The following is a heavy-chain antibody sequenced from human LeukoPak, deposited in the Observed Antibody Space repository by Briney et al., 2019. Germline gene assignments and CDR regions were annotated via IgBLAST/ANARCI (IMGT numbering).Heavy chain of an antibody. D-gene: IGHD3-16*02. V-gene: IGHV3-30-3*01. Sequence: GGSLRLSCAASGFTFSSYAMHWVRQAPGKGLEWVAVISYDGSNKYYADSVKGRFTISRDNAKNSLYLQMDSLRDEDTAVYYCARVGVWGSYRTGHYFDYWGQGTLVTVSS. CDR1: GFTFSSYA. CDR3: ARVGVWGSYRTGHYFDY. J-gene: IGHJ4*02. CDR2: ISYDGSNK.